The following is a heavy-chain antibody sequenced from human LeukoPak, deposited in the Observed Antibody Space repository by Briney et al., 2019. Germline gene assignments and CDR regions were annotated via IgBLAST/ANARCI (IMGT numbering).Heavy chain of an antibody. Sequence: PGESLTLSCAASGFTFSTYAMSWLRQAPGKGLEWVSGISTSGGSTYYADSVKGRFTISRDNSKHTLYLQMNRPRAEDTAVYYCAGGVNYWGQGTLVTVSS. D-gene: IGHD3-16*01. CDR1: GFTFSTYA. CDR2: ISTSGGST. J-gene: IGHJ4*02. V-gene: IGHV3-23*01. CDR3: AGGVNY.